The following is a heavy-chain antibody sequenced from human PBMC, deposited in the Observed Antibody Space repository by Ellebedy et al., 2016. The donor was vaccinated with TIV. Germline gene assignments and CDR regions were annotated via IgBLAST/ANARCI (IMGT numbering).Heavy chain of an antibody. J-gene: IGHJ4*02. Sequence: AASVKVSCKAVGYTFSNSGVNWVRQAPGQGPEWMGWISGFNGQTNYAQKFQGRVTMTTDTSTSTVYMELRRLRSDDTAGYYCARGDNGSRSTFAYWGQGTLVTVSS. CDR3: ARGDNGSRSTFAY. D-gene: IGHD1-1*01. CDR1: GYTFSNSG. CDR2: ISGFNGQT. V-gene: IGHV1-18*04.